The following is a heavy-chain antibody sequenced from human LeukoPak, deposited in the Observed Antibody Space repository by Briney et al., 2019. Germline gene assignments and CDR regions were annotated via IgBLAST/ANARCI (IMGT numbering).Heavy chain of an antibody. V-gene: IGHV4-4*07. Sequence: SETLSLTCTVSGGSISSYYWSWIRQPAGKGLEWIGRIYTSGSTNYNPSLKSRVTMSVDASKNQFSLKLSSVTAADTAVYYCARERQWEPTTSDAFDIWGQGTMVTVSS. CDR2: IYTSGST. CDR1: GGSISSYY. D-gene: IGHD1-26*01. CDR3: ARERQWEPTTSDAFDI. J-gene: IGHJ3*02.